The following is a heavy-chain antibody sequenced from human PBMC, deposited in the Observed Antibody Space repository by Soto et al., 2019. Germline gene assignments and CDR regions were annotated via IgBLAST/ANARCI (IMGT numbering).Heavy chain of an antibody. V-gene: IGHV4-59*01. CDR1: GGSIRSYY. D-gene: IGHD3-10*01. Sequence: SETLSLTCTVSGGSIRSYYWSWIRQPPGKRLEWIGYIYYSGSTNYNPSLKSRVTISVDTSKNQLSLKLSFVTAADTAVYYCATGGGRFNYGMDVWGQGTTVTVSS. J-gene: IGHJ6*02. CDR2: IYYSGST. CDR3: ATGGGRFNYGMDV.